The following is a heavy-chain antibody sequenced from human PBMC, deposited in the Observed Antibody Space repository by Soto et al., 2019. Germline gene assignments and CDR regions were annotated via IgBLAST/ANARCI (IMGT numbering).Heavy chain of an antibody. D-gene: IGHD3-3*01. CDR1: GFTVNSNY. CDR2: IYSDGST. CDR3: ARALDFWSAYFDY. V-gene: IGHV3-66*01. Sequence: PGGSLRLSCAASGFTVNSNYMSWVRQAPGKGLEWVSVIYSDGSTYYADSVKGRFIISRDNSNNTLYFQMNSLRAEDTAVYYCARALDFWSAYFDYWGQGSLVTVSS. J-gene: IGHJ4*02.